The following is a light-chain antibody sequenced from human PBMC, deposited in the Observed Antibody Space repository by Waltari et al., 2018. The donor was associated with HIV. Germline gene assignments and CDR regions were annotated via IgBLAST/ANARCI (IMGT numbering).Light chain of an antibody. J-gene: IGKJ5*01. CDR2: DAS. Sequence: EIVLTQSPATLSLSPGERATLSCSASQPVAIYLNWYQQKAGQAPRLLIYDASNRATGIPARFSGSGSGTDFTLTISSLEPEDFAVYYCQQRSNWPITFGQGTRLEIK. CDR3: QQRSNWPIT. V-gene: IGKV3-11*01. CDR1: QPVAIY.